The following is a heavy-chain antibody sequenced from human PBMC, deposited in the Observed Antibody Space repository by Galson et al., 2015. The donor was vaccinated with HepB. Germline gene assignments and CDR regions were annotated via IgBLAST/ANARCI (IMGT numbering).Heavy chain of an antibody. CDR1: GYSFTSYW. J-gene: IGHJ1*01. CDR2: IYPGDSDT. Sequence: QSGAEVKKPGESLKISCKGSGYSFTSYWIGWARQIPGKGLEWMGIIYPGDSDTRYSPSFQGQVTISADKSISTAYLQWSSLKASDTAMYYCARRARVGATTLTAEYFQHWGQGTLVTVSS. D-gene: IGHD1-26*01. CDR3: ARRARVGATTLTAEYFQH. V-gene: IGHV5-51*01.